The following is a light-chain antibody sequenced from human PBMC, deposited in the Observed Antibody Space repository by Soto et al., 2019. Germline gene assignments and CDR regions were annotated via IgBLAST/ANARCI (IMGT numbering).Light chain of an antibody. CDR2: DVS. J-gene: IGLJ1*01. CDR3: YSYAGTYAFV. CDR1: SSDVGGYNF. V-gene: IGLV2-11*01. Sequence: QSALTQPRSVSGSPGQSVTISCTGTSSDVGGYNFVSWYQQHPGKAPKLMIYDVSVRPSGVPDRFSGSKFGNAAYLTISGLQAEDEADYYCYSYAGTYAFVFGTGTKVTVL.